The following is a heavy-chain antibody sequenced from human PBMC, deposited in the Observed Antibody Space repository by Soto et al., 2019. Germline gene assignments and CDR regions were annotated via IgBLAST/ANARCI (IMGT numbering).Heavy chain of an antibody. V-gene: IGHV1-46*01. CDR3: ARGGRIVDTGIGYYYYHAMDV. CDR1: GYTFTSYY. CDR2: FNPTGDTA. Sequence: SVKVSCKASGYTFTSYYIHWVRQAPGQGLEWMGIFNPTGDTASYAQKLQGRVTMTRDTSTGTAYMELGSLRSEDTAVYYCARGGRIVDTGIGYYYYHAMDVWGQGTTVTVSS. J-gene: IGHJ6*02. D-gene: IGHD5-18*01.